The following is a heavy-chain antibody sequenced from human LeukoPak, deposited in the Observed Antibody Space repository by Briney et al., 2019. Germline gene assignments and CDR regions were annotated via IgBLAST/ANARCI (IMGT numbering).Heavy chain of an antibody. CDR1: GGTFSSYA. J-gene: IGHJ4*02. CDR3: ARDHSTIFGVAVYFDH. V-gene: IGHV1-69*04. D-gene: IGHD3-3*01. CDR2: IIPNLGIA. Sequence: SVKVSCKASGGTFSSYAISWVRQAPGQGLEWMGRIIPNLGIANYAQKFQGRVTITADKSTSTAYMELSSLRSEDTAVYYCARDHSTIFGVAVYFDHWGQGTLVTVSS.